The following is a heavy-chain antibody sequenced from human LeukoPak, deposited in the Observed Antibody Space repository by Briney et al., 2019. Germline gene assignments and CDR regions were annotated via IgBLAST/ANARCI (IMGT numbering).Heavy chain of an antibody. J-gene: IGHJ4*02. CDR1: GFAFSSYW. CDR2: INSDGITT. CDR3: ARDGSLPDY. V-gene: IGHV3-74*01. Sequence: PGLSLRLSCAASGFAFSSYWMHWVRQAPGEGLVWVSRINSDGITTSYADSVKGRFTISRDNAKNTLYLQMNSLRAEDTAVYFCARDGSLPDYWGQGTLVTVSS.